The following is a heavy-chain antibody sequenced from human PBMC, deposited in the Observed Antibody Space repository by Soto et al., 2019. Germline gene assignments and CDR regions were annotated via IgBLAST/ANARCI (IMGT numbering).Heavy chain of an antibody. D-gene: IGHD3-3*01. J-gene: IGHJ5*02. CDR1: GGSVNGYY. Sequence: SETLSLTCAVYGGSVNGYYWNWIRQPPGKGLEWIGEINHTGGTHYNPPLKSRVTMSVDTSKNQFSLRLSSVTAADTAIYYCATRITVFGLLIPPFDPWGQGTHVTVSS. CDR2: INHTGGT. V-gene: IGHV4-34*01. CDR3: ATRITVFGLLIPPFDP.